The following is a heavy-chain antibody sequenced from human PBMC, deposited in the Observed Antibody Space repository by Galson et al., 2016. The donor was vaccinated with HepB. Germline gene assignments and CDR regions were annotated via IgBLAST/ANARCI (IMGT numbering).Heavy chain of an antibody. D-gene: IGHD6-13*01. J-gene: IGHJ3*02. CDR1: GFSVSSNY. Sequence: SLRLSCAASGFSVSSNYIIWVRQAPGKGLEWVSAIYSGGSTYYADAVKGHFTVSRDNPKNTVYLQMNSLRAEDTAVYYCAREAIVAAGTHDAFDIWGQGTMVTVCS. V-gene: IGHV3-53*01. CDR3: AREAIVAAGTHDAFDI. CDR2: IYSGGST.